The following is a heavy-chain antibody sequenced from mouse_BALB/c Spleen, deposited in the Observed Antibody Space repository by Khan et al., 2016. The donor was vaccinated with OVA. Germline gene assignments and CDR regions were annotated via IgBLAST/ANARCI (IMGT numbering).Heavy chain of an antibody. J-gene: IGHJ4*01. V-gene: IGHV5-6*01. CDR3: AVCLYGSSYDYYAMDY. D-gene: IGHD1-1*01. CDR2: ISTSGRYT. Sequence: EVELVESGGDLVKPGGSLKLSCAASGFTFSSYGMSWVRQTPDKRLEWVAIISTSGRYTYYPDRVKGRVTISRDNAKNTLYRQMSSLKSDVTAMYYCAVCLYGSSYDYYAMDYWGQGTSVTGSS. CDR1: GFTFSSYG.